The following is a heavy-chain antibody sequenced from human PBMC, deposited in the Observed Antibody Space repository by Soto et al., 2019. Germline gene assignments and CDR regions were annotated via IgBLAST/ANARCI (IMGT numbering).Heavy chain of an antibody. CDR3: ARDSSGWYYYFDY. D-gene: IGHD6-19*01. CDR2: IYHSGST. V-gene: IGHV4-38-2*02. CDR1: GYSISSGYY. J-gene: IGHJ4*02. Sequence: LPETLSLTCAVSGYSISSGYYWGWIRQPPGKGLEWIGSIYHSGSTYYNPSLKSRVTISVDTSKNQFSLKLSSVTAADTAVYYCARDSSGWYYYFDYWGQGTLVTVSS.